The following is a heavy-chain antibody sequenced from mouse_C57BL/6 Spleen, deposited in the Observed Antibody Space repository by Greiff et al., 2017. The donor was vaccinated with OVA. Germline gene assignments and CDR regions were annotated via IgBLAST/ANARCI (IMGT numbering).Heavy chain of an antibody. CDR1: GYTFTSYW. J-gene: IGHJ1*03. CDR3: TKWFDSDYDGYFDV. CDR2: IDPYGSYT. V-gene: IGHV1-69*01. Sequence: QVQLQQPGAELVMPGASVKLSCKASGYTFTSYWMHWVNQRPGQGLEWIAEIDPYGSYTNYNQKFKGKSTLTVDKSSSKAYMQLSRLTSEDSAVYYGTKWFDSDYDGYFDVWGTGTTVTVSS. D-gene: IGHD2-4*01.